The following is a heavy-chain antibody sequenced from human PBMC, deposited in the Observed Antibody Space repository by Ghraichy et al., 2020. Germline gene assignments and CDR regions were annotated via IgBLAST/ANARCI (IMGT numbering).Heavy chain of an antibody. CDR3: ATGGRSGYHYE. J-gene: IGHJ4*02. CDR1: GFTFSSYW. Sequence: GGSLRLSCAASGFTFSSYWMSWVRQAPGKGLEWVANIKQDGSEKYYVDSVKGRFTISRDNAKNSLYLQMNSLRAEDTAVYYCATGGRSGYHYEWGQGTLVTVSS. D-gene: IGHD3-3*01. V-gene: IGHV3-7*01. CDR2: IKQDGSEK.